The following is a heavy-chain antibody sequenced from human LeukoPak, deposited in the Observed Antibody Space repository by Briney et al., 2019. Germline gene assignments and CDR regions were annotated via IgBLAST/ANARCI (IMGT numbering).Heavy chain of an antibody. CDR1: GFTFSSYS. Sequence: GGSLRLSCAASGFTFSSYSMNWVRQAPGKGLEWVSSISSSSSYIYYADSVKGRFTISRDNAKNSLYLQMNSLRAEDTAVYYCARVLWDTAVFAAFDIWGQGTMVTVSS. CDR3: ARVLWDTAVFAAFDI. J-gene: IGHJ3*02. V-gene: IGHV3-21*01. CDR2: ISSSSSYI. D-gene: IGHD5-18*01.